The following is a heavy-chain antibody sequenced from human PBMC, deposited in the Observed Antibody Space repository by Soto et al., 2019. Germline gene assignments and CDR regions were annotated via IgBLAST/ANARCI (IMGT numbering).Heavy chain of an antibody. CDR1: GFTFSGYF. J-gene: IGHJ6*02. V-gene: IGHV1-2*02. CDR3: ARVPPFYGDYSYYYYGLDV. D-gene: IGHD4-17*01. Sequence: ASVKVSCKASGFTFSGYFIHWVRQPPGQGLEWMGWINPDSGDTSYTQKFQGRVTMTRDTSINTVHLELSRLRSDDTAVYYCARVPPFYGDYSYYYYGLDVWGPGTTVTVSS. CDR2: INPDSGDT.